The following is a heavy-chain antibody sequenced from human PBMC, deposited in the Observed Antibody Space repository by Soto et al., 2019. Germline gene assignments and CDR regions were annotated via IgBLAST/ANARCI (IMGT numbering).Heavy chain of an antibody. CDR1: GYTFTSYG. D-gene: IGHD1-26*01. J-gene: IGHJ4*02. V-gene: IGHV1-18*01. CDR3: ARDLQRAYSGSSIPGY. CDR2: ISAYNGNT. Sequence: ASVKVSCKASGYTFTSYGISWVRQAPGQGLEWMGWISAYNGNTNYAQKLQGRVTMTTDTSTSTAYMELRSLRSDDTAVYYCARDLQRAYSGSSIPGYWGQGTLVTVS.